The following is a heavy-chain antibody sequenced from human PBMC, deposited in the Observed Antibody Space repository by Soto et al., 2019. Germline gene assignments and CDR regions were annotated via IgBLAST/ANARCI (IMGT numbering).Heavy chain of an antibody. Sequence: SETLSLTCTVSGVSISSGDYCWSWIRQPPGKGLEWIGYIYHSGSTYYNPSLKSRVTISVDRSKNQFSLKLSSVTAADTAVYYCARHQSHSSSYVDPWGQGTLVTVSS. V-gene: IGHV4-30-4*01. CDR3: ARHQSHSSSYVDP. CDR1: GVSISSGDYC. J-gene: IGHJ5*02. D-gene: IGHD6-13*01. CDR2: IYHSGST.